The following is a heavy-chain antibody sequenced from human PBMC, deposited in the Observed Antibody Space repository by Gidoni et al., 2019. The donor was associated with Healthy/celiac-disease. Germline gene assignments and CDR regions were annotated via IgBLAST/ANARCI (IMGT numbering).Heavy chain of an antibody. V-gene: IGHV3-23*01. Sequence: EVQLLESGGGLVQPGGYLRLSCAASGFTFSSYAMSWVRQAPGKGLEWVSAISGSGGSTYYADSVKGRFTISRDNSKNTLYLQMNSLRAEDTAVYYCAKVTSYYTYYYYYGMDVWGQGTTVTVSS. CDR1: GFTFSSYA. J-gene: IGHJ6*02. D-gene: IGHD3-9*01. CDR2: ISGSGGST. CDR3: AKVTSYYTYYYYYGMDV.